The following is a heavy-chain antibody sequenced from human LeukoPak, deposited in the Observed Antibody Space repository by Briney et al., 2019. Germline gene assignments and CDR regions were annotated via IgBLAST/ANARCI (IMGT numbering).Heavy chain of an antibody. Sequence: GGSLRLSCAASGFTFTSYWMSWVRQAPGKGLEWVANIKEDGSEKYDVDSVKGRFTISRDNAKNSLYLQMNSLRAEDTAVYYCARGGSSSGRFAYWGQGTLVTVSS. D-gene: IGHD6-6*01. CDR1: GFTFTSYW. J-gene: IGHJ4*02. CDR3: ARGGSSSGRFAY. V-gene: IGHV3-7*01. CDR2: IKEDGSEK.